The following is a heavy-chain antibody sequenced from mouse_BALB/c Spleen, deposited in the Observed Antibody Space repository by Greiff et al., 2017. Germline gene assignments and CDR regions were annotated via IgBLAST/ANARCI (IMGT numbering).Heavy chain of an antibody. V-gene: IGHV5-6-5*01. Sequence: DVKLVESGGGLVKPGGSLKLSCAASGFTFSSYAMSWVRQTPEKRLEWVASISSGGSTYYPDSVKGRFTISRDNARNILYLQMSSLRSDDTAMYYCARGYGSSYYYAMDYWGQGTSVTVSS. CDR3: ARGYGSSYYYAMDY. D-gene: IGHD1-1*01. CDR1: GFTFSSYA. CDR2: ISSGGST. J-gene: IGHJ4*01.